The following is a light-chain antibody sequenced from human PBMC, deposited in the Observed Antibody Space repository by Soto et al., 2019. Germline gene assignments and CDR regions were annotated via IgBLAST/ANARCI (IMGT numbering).Light chain of an antibody. J-gene: IGKJ1*01. CDR2: GAS. CDR1: QSISSSY. V-gene: IGKV3-20*01. Sequence: EIVLPQSPGTLSLSPGERATLSCRASQSISSSYLAWYQQKPGQAPRLLIYGASSRATGIPDRFSGSGSGTVFTLTISRLEPEDFAVYYCQQYGSSPPTFGQGTKVEIK. CDR3: QQYGSSPPT.